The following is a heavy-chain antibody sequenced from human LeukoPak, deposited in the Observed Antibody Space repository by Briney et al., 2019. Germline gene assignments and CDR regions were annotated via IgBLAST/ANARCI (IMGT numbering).Heavy chain of an antibody. CDR2: INPNSGGT. Sequence: ASVKVSCKASGYTFTGYYMHWVRQAPGQGLEWMGWINPNSGGTNYAQKFQGRVTMTRDTSISTAYMELSRLRSDDTAVYYCARSPNDSSGYYPFPFDYWGQGTLVTVSS. CDR3: ARSPNDSSGYYPFPFDY. D-gene: IGHD3-22*01. V-gene: IGHV1-2*02. CDR1: GYTFTGYY. J-gene: IGHJ4*02.